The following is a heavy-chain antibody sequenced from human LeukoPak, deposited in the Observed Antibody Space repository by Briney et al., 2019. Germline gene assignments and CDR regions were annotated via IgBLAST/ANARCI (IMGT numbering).Heavy chain of an antibody. CDR2: ISAYNGNT. CDR3: ARMGIGGATDFDY. V-gene: IGHV1-18*01. Sequence: ASGKFSCKASGYTFTSYGISWVRQAPGQGLEWMGWISAYNGNTNYAQKLQGRVTMTTDTSTSTGYMELRSLRSDDTAVYYCARMGIGGATDFDYWGQGTLVTVSS. CDR1: GYTFTSYG. J-gene: IGHJ4*02. D-gene: IGHD1-26*01.